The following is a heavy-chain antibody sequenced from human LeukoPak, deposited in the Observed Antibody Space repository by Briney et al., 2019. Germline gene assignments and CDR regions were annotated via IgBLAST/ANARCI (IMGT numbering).Heavy chain of an antibody. CDR2: IYTSGST. CDR3: AKAPRGGDAFDI. V-gene: IGHV4-4*07. CDR1: GGSNSSYY. D-gene: IGHD3-16*01. J-gene: IGHJ3*02. Sequence: SETLSLTCTVSGGSNSSYYWSWIRQSAGKGLEWIGRIYTSGSTNYNPSLKSRVTMSVDTSKNQFSLRLSSVTAADTAVSYCAKAPRGGDAFDIWGQGTMVTVSS.